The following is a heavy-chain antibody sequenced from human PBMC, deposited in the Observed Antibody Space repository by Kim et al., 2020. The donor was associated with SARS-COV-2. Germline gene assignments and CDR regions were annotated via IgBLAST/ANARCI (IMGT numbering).Heavy chain of an antibody. D-gene: IGHD1-26*01. CDR2: ISAYNGNT. CDR1: GYTFTSYG. Sequence: ASVKVSCKASGYTFTSYGISWVRQAPGQGLEWMGWISAYNGNTNYAQKLQGRVTMTTDTSTSTAYMELRSLRSDDTAVYYCARDWVYSGINRGGTPYDYWGQGTLVTVSS. CDR3: ARDWVYSGINRGGTPYDY. J-gene: IGHJ4*02. V-gene: IGHV1-18*04.